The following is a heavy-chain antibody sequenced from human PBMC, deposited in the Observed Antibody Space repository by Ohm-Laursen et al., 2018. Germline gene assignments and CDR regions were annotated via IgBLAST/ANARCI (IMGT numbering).Heavy chain of an antibody. J-gene: IGHJ4*02. V-gene: IGHV1-69*06. CDR1: GGTFSRYT. CDR3: ARDLSGDSSGYYYYYY. D-gene: IGHD3-22*01. CDR2: ITPMYGTP. Sequence: SSVKVSCKASGGTFSRYTINWVRQAPEQGLEWMGGITPMYGTPNYAQKFQGRVTITADKSTITAYMELSSLTSEDTTVYYCARDLSGDSSGYYYYYYWGQGTLVTVSS.